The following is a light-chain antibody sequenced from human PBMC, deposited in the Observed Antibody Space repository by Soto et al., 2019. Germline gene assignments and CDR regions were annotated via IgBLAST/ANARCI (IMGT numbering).Light chain of an antibody. J-gene: IGLJ3*02. CDR3: GTWDSSLSAV. CDR1: SSNIGNNY. V-gene: IGLV1-51*01. Sequence: QSVLTQPPSVSAAPGQKVTISCSESSSNIGNNYVSWYQQLPGTAPKLLIYDNNKRPSGIPVRFSGSKSGTSATLGLTGLQTGDEADYYCGTWDSSLSAVFGGGPRSPS. CDR2: DNN.